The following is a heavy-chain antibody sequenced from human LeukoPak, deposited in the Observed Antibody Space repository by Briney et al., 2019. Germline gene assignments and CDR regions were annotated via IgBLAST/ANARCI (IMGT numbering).Heavy chain of an antibody. CDR1: GFSLSSSGVG. CDR2: IYWDDDK. D-gene: IGHD3-10*01. J-gene: IGHJ6*04. CDR3: AHSGMVREMDYGMDV. Sequence: SGPTLVNPTQTLTLTCTFSGFSLSSSGVGVNWIRQPPGQALEWLALIYWDDDKRYSPSLSSRLTITKDTSKNQVVLTMTNMDPVDTATYYCAHSGMVREMDYGMDVWGKGTTVTVSS. V-gene: IGHV2-5*02.